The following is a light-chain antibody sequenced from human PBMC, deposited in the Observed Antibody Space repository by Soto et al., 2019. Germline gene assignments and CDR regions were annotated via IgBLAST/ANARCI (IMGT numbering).Light chain of an antibody. CDR1: QGISSY. CDR3: QQYYSFRLT. CDR2: AAS. J-gene: IGKJ4*01. V-gene: IGKV1-8*01. Sequence: AIRMTQSPSSFSASTGDRVTITCRASQGISSYLAWYQQKPGKAPKLLIYAASTLQSGVPSRFSGSGSGTDFTLTISRLQSEDFATYYCQQYYSFRLTFGGGTKVAIK.